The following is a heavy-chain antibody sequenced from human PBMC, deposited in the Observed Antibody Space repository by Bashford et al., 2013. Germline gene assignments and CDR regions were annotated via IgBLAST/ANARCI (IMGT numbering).Heavy chain of an antibody. CDR2: ISWNSDNL. CDR3: AKPXHGDYYYYGMDV. V-gene: IGHV3-9*01. CDR1: GFSFDDYA. Sequence: HSGGSLRLSCVTSGFSFDDYAMQWVRQAPGKGLEWVSGISWNSDNLVYADSVKGRFTISRDNAKNSLYLQMNSLRAEDTALYYXAKPXHGDYYYYGMDVVGTKGHGHRLL. D-gene: IGHD4-17*01. J-gene: IGHJ6*01.